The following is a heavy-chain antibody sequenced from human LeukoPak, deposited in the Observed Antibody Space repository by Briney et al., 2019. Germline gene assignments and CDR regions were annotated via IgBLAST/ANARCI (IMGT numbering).Heavy chain of an antibody. Sequence: GGSLRLSCAASEFTFSDYWMSWVRQAPGKGLEWVANIKQDGSEKHYVDSVKGRFTISRDNAKNSLYLQMNSLRAEDTAMYYCARVYYGSGSLHYYYYYMDVWGKGTTVTISS. D-gene: IGHD3-10*01. CDR1: EFTFSDYW. CDR2: IKQDGSEK. V-gene: IGHV3-7*01. J-gene: IGHJ6*03. CDR3: ARVYYGSGSLHYYYYYMDV.